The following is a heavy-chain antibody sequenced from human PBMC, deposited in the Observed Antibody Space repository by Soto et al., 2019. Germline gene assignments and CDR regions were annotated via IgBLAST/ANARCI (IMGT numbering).Heavy chain of an antibody. D-gene: IGHD3-9*01. J-gene: IGHJ4*02. CDR3: AKDVNYDMLAGYYFY. Sequence: EVQLLESGGGLVQPGGSLRLSCAASGFTLSSYGMSWVRQAPGKGLEWVSAIRGSDGSTYYADSVKGRFTISRDNSKNTLYLQMNSLRVEDTAVYYCAKDVNYDMLAGYYFYWGQGTLVTVSP. CDR1: GFTLSSYG. V-gene: IGHV3-23*01. CDR2: IRGSDGST.